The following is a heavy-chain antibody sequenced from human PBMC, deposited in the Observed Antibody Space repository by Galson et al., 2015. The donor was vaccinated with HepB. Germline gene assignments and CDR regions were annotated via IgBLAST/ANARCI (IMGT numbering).Heavy chain of an antibody. V-gene: IGHV3-33*01. Sequence: SLRLSCAASGFTLSSFGMHWVRQAPGKGLEWVALIWYDGSNQYYADPVKGRFTISRDNSKNTLYLQMNSLRADDTAVYYCARELLWFEKLYYFDYWGQGTLVTVSS. J-gene: IGHJ4*02. CDR3: ARELLWFEKLYYFDY. CDR1: GFTLSSFG. CDR2: IWYDGSNQ. D-gene: IGHD3-10*01.